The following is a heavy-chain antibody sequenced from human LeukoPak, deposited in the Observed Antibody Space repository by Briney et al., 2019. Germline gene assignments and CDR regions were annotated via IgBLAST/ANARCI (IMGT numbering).Heavy chain of an antibody. V-gene: IGHV5-51*01. Sequence: GESLKISCKGSGYTYTSYWIGWVRQLPGKGLEWMGIIYPGDSDTRYSPSFQGQVTISADKSISTAYLQWNSLKASDTAMYYCARLRPQDAFDIWGQGTMVSVSS. CDR1: GYTYTSYW. J-gene: IGHJ3*02. CDR2: IYPGDSDT. CDR3: ARLRPQDAFDI.